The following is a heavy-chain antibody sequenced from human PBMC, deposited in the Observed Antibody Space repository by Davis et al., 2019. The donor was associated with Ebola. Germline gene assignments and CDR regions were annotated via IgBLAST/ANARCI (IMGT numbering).Heavy chain of an antibody. CDR2: ISGSGGST. Sequence: GGSLRLSCTDSVITFSSYAMTWVRQAPGKGLEWVSAISGSGGSTFYADSVKGRFIISRDNYENTLYLQMNSLRVEDTAVYFCARDPSGGSGWSVGYYGMDVWGKGTTVTVSS. V-gene: IGHV3-23*01. D-gene: IGHD6-19*01. CDR1: VITFSSYA. J-gene: IGHJ6*04. CDR3: ARDPSGGSGWSVGYYGMDV.